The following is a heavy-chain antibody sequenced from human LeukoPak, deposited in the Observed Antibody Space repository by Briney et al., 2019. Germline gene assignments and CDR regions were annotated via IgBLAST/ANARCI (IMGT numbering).Heavy chain of an antibody. J-gene: IGHJ4*02. D-gene: IGHD4-11*01. V-gene: IGHV4-38-2*02. CDR2: IYHSGST. CDR1: GYSISSGYY. Sequence: PSETLSLTCTVSGYSISSGYYWGWIRQPPGKGLEWIGSIYHSGSTYYNPSLKSRVTISVDTSKNQFSLKLSSVTAADTAVYYCPRSDSNCRFDYWGQGTLVTVSS. CDR3: PRSDSNCRFDY.